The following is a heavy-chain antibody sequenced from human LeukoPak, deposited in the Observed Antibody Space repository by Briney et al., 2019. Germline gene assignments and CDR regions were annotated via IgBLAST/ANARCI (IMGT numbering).Heavy chain of an antibody. D-gene: IGHD2-2*01. J-gene: IGHJ5*02. Sequence: SETLSLTCTVSGGYISSGGYYWSWIRQHQGKGLEWIGYIYYSGSTYYNPSLKSRVTISVDTSKNQFSLKLSSVTAADTAVYYCARDLGFYCSSTSCWNGWFDPWGQGTLVTVSS. V-gene: IGHV4-31*03. CDR1: GGYISSGGYY. CDR2: IYYSGST. CDR3: ARDLGFYCSSTSCWNGWFDP.